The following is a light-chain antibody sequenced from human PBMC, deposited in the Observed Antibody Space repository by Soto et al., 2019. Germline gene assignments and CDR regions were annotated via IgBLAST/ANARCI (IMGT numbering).Light chain of an antibody. CDR2: END. CDR1: SSNIGNNY. Sequence: QSVLTQPPSVSAAPGQKVTISCSGSSSNIGNNYVSWYQQLPGTAPELLIYENDKRPSGIPARFSGSKSGTSATLGITGLQTGDEADYYCGTWDSSLSAGVFGGGTKVTVL. V-gene: IGLV1-51*02. CDR3: GTWDSSLSAGV. J-gene: IGLJ2*01.